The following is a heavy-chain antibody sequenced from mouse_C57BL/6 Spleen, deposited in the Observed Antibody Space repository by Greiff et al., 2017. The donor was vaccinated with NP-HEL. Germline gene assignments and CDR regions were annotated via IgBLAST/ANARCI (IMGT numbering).Heavy chain of an antibody. D-gene: IGHD4-1*02. V-gene: IGHV1-82*01. CDR3: ARTNWTHDWYFDV. Sequence: VQLQQSGPELVKPGASVKISCKASGYAFSSSWMNWVKQRPGKGLEWIGRIYPGDGDTNYNGKFKGKATLTADKSSSTAYMQLSSLTSEDSAVYFCARTNWTHDWYFDVWGTGTTVTVSS. J-gene: IGHJ1*03. CDR1: GYAFSSSW. CDR2: IYPGDGDT.